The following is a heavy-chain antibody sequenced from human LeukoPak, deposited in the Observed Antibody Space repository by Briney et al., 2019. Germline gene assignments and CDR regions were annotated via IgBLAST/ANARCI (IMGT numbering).Heavy chain of an antibody. Sequence: GGSLRLSCAASGSTFSSYAMSWVRQAPGKGLEWVSAISGSGGSTYYADSVKGRFTISRDNSKNTLYLQMNSLRAEDTAVYYCAKSGLLWFGEFSDAFDIWGQGTMVTVSS. CDR2: ISGSGGST. CDR3: AKSGLLWFGEFSDAFDI. D-gene: IGHD3-10*01. V-gene: IGHV3-23*01. J-gene: IGHJ3*02. CDR1: GSTFSSYA.